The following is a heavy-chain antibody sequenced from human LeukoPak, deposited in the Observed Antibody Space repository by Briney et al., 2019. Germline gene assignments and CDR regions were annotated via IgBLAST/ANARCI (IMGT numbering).Heavy chain of an antibody. Sequence: GRSLRLSCAASGFTFSSYAMHWVRQAPGKGLEWVAVISYDGSNKYYADSVKGRFTISRDNSKNTLYLQMNSLRAEDTAVYYCAKPPSYCGSDCYVNWFDPWGQGTLVTVSS. CDR3: AKPPSYCGSDCYVNWFDP. V-gene: IGHV3-30*04. CDR2: ISYDGSNK. CDR1: GFTFSSYA. J-gene: IGHJ5*02. D-gene: IGHD2-21*02.